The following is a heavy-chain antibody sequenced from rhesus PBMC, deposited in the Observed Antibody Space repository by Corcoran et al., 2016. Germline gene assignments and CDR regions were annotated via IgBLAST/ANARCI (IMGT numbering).Heavy chain of an antibody. V-gene: IGHV3-136*01. CDR3: TSISSGSLDY. CDR1: GFTFSSYG. J-gene: IGHJ4*01. CDR2: ISCASSYI. Sequence: EVQLVESGGGLVQPGGSLRLSCAASGFTFSSYGMSWVRQAPGKGWGWVSSISCASSYIYYAASVKGRFTISRDNAKTSLSLQMNSLRAEDTAVYYCTSISSGSLDYWGQGVLVTVSS. D-gene: IGHD6-31*01.